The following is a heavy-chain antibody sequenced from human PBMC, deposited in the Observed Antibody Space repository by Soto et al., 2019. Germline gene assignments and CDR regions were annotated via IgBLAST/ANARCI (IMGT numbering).Heavy chain of an antibody. D-gene: IGHD4-17*01. J-gene: IGHJ4*02. CDR1: GGSISSSSYY. CDR3: AAYYGDFHFDY. Sequence: QLQLQESGPGLVKPSETLSLTCTVSGGSISSSSYYWGWIRQPPGKGLEWIGSIYYSGSTYYNPSLKSRVTISVDTSKNQFSLKLSSVTAADTAVYYCAAYYGDFHFDYWGQGTLVTVSS. CDR2: IYYSGST. V-gene: IGHV4-39*01.